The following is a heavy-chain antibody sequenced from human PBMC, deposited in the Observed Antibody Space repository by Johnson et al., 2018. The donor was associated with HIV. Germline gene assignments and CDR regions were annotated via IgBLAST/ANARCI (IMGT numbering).Heavy chain of an antibody. CDR1: GFTFSDDY. J-gene: IGHJ3*02. V-gene: IGHV3-53*01. CDR3: ARENWGAFDI. Sequence: VQLVESGGGLIQPGGSLRLSCAASGFTFSDDYMSWIRQAPGKGLEWVSSIGSNTHYADSVKGRFTISRDNSKNTLYLQMNSLRAGDTAVYYCARENWGAFDIWGQGTMVTVSS. CDR2: IGSNT. D-gene: IGHD7-27*01.